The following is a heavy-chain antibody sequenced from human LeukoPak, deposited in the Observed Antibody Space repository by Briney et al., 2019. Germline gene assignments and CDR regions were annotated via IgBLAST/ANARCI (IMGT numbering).Heavy chain of an antibody. D-gene: IGHD3-22*01. V-gene: IGHV3-66*01. CDR1: GFTVSSNY. J-gene: IGHJ3*02. CDR3: ARRGVMDYYDSSGYTAHAFDI. CDR2: IYSGGST. Sequence: PGGSLRLSCAASGFTVSSNYMSWVRQAPGKGLEWVSVIYSGGSTYYADSVKGRFTISRDNSKNTLYLQMNSLRAEDTAVYYCARRGVMDYYDSSGYTAHAFDIWGQGTMVTVSS.